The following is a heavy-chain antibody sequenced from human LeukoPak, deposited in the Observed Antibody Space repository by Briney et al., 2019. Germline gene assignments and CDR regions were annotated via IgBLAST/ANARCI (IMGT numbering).Heavy chain of an antibody. V-gene: IGHV3-15*01. D-gene: IGHD4-17*01. CDR1: GFTFSHAW. CDR3: TTDSSHDYGDYGPDY. CDR2: IKSKTDGGTT. Sequence: GGSLRLSCAASGFTFSHAWMSWVRQAPGKGLEWVGRIKSKTDGGTTDYAAPVKGRFTISRDDSKNTLYLQMNSLKTEDTAVYYCTTDSSHDYGDYGPDYWGQGTLVTVSS. J-gene: IGHJ4*02.